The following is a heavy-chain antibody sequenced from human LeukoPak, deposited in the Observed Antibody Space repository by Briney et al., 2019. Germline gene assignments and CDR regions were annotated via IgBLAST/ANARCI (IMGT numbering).Heavy chain of an antibody. Sequence: ASVKVSCKASGYTFTGYYMHWVRQAPGQGLEWMGWINPNSGGTNFAQNFQGRVTMTRDTSISTAYMELSRLRSDDTAVYYCALFGELTYGFDYWGQGTLVTVSS. CDR3: ALFGELTYGFDY. J-gene: IGHJ4*02. V-gene: IGHV1-2*02. D-gene: IGHD3-10*02. CDR1: GYTFTGYY. CDR2: INPNSGGT.